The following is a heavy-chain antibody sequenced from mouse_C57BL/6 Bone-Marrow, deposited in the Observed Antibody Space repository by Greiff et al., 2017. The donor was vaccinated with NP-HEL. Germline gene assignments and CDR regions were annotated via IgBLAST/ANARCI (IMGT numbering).Heavy chain of an antibody. D-gene: IGHD2-4*01. CDR3: ARGGLRRYFDY. Sequence: VQLQQSGPELVKPGASVKISCKASGYTFTDYYMNWVKQSHGKSLEWIGDINPNNGGTSYNQKFKGKATLTVDKSSSTAYMELRSLTSEDSAVYYCARGGLRRYFDYWGQGTTLTVSS. CDR1: GYTFTDYY. V-gene: IGHV1-26*01. J-gene: IGHJ2*01. CDR2: INPNNGGT.